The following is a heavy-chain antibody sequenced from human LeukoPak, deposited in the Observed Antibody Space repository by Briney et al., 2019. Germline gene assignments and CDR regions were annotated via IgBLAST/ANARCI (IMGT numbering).Heavy chain of an antibody. V-gene: IGHV3-9*01. Sequence: GGSLRLSCAASGFTFGDYVMHWVRQAPGKGLEWVSGISWNSGSIDYADSVKGRFTISRDNAKNSLYLQMNSLRVEDTAFYYCAKDNRRHYTSGPNPDSLHWGQGALVTVSS. CDR1: GFTFGDYV. CDR3: AKDNRRHYTSGPNPDSLH. D-gene: IGHD6-19*01. J-gene: IGHJ4*02. CDR2: ISWNSGSI.